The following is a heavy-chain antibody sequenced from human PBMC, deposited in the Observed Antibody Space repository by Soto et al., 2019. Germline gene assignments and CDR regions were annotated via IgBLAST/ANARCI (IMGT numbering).Heavy chain of an antibody. V-gene: IGHV3-23*01. Sequence: LRPSCAASGFTFSTYAMNWVRQAPGKGLEWVSAISGGGGTTYSADSVKGRVTISRDNSKNTLYLQMNSLRAEDTAVYYCAKVSLGALTFTDYYYYGLDVWGQVTTVTASS. CDR1: GFTFSTYA. CDR2: ISGGGGTT. J-gene: IGHJ6*01. CDR3: AKVSLGALTFTDYYYYGLDV. D-gene: IGHD1-26*01.